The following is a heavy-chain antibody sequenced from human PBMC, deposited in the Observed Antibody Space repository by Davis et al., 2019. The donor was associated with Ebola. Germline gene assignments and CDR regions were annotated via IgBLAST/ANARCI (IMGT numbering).Heavy chain of an antibody. V-gene: IGHV3-7*03. D-gene: IGHD3-10*01. CDR2: IKQDGSEK. Sequence: PEGSLRLSCAASGFTFSSYWMSWVRQAPGKGLEWVANIKQDGSEKYYVDSVKGRFTISRDNAKNSLYLQMNSLRAEDTAAYYCARDDGRDGEAYYYGSGSYYKYYYYYGMDVWGQGTTVTVSS. CDR3: ARDDGRDGEAYYYGSGSYYKYYYYYGMDV. J-gene: IGHJ6*02. CDR1: GFTFSSYW.